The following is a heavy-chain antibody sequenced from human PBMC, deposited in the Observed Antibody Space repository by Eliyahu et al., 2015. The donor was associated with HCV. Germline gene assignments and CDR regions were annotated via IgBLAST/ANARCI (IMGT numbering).Heavy chain of an antibody. Sequence: EVQLLESGGGLVQPGGSLRLSCAASGFXFXXXAMSWVRQAPGKGLGWVSAISGSGGSTYYADSVKGRFTISRDNSKNTLYLQMNSLRAEDTAVYYCAKSHPIYCSSTSCSPGYWGQGTLVTVSS. V-gene: IGHV3-23*01. CDR3: AKSHPIYCSSTSCSPGY. D-gene: IGHD2-2*01. CDR2: ISGSGGST. J-gene: IGHJ4*02. CDR1: GFXFXXXA.